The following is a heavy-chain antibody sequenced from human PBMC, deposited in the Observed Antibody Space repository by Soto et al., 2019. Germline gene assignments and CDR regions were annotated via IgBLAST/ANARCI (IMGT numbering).Heavy chain of an antibody. J-gene: IGHJ4*02. V-gene: IGHV4-4*02. CDR2: AHPSGRT. Sequence: SETLSLTCTVSGGSMSSSNWWNWVRQSPGKGLEWIGEAHPSGRTHYNPSLKSRVTISVDTSKNQVSLKVNSVTAADTAVYYCARDHPHSYGVYYFDYWGQGTPVTVS. CDR1: GGSMSSSNW. CDR3: ARDHPHSYGVYYFDY. D-gene: IGHD5-18*01.